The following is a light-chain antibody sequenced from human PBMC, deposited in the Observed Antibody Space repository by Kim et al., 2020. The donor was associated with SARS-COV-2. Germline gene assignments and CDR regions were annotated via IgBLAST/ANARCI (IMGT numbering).Light chain of an antibody. CDR2: DDT. V-gene: IGLV3-21*02. CDR3: EVWDTSSDHVI. J-gene: IGLJ2*01. Sequence: AQRVTARINGGGDNIARKCVQGYQQQPGQAPGLVIYDDTDRPSGIPERFSGSNSGNTATLTISRVEAGDEAAYYCEVWDTSSDHVIFGGGTQLTVL. CDR1: NIARKC.